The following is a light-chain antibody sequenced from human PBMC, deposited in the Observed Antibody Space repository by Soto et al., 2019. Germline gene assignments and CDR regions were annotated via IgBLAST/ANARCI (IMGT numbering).Light chain of an antibody. CDR1: QSVSSTY. J-gene: IGKJ2*01. V-gene: IGKV3-20*01. CDR3: QRYDISPFP. Sequence: EIVLTQSPGTLSLSPGERATLSCRASQSVSSTYLAWYQQKPGQAPRLLIYGASSRATGIPDRFSGSGPGTDFTLTISRLEPDDFAVYYCQRYDISPFPFGQGTKLEIK. CDR2: GAS.